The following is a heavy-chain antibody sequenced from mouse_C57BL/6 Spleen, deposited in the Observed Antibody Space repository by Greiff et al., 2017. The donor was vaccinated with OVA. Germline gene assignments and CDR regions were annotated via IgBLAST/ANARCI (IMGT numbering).Heavy chain of an antibody. D-gene: IGHD1-1*01. Sequence: EVHLVESGPGLVKPSQSLSLTCSVTGYSITSGYYWNWIRQFPGNKLEWMGYISYDGSNNYNPSLKNRISITRDTSKNQFFLKLNSVTTEDTATYYCAREGYYYGSGWDYWGQGTTLTVSS. CDR2: ISYDGSN. J-gene: IGHJ2*01. V-gene: IGHV3-6*01. CDR1: GYSITSGYY. CDR3: AREGYYYGSGWDY.